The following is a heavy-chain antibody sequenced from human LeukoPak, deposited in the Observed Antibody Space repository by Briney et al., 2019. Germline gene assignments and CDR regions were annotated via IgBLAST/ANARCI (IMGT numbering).Heavy chain of an antibody. CDR1: GFTFSSYG. D-gene: IGHD2-15*01. CDR2: IWYDGSNK. V-gene: IGHV3-33*06. Sequence: GGSLRLSCAASGFTFSSYGMHWVRQAPGKGLEWVAVIWYDGSNKYYADSVKGRFTISRDNSKNTLYLQMNSLRAEDTAVYYCAQDRLHCSGGSCYSGSFDYWGQGTLVTVSS. CDR3: AQDRLHCSGGSCYSGSFDY. J-gene: IGHJ4*02.